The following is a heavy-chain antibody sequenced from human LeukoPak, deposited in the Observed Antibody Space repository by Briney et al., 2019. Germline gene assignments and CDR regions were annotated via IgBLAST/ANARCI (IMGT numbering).Heavy chain of an antibody. D-gene: IGHD2/OR15-2a*01. CDR2: INPSGGST. CDR1: GCTFTSYY. Sequence: ASVKVSCKASGCTFTSYYIHWVRQAPGQGLEWMGIINPSGGSTSYAQKFQDRVTMTRDTSTDTVYMELSSLRSEDTALYYCARGSNPLMATTPFSDWFDPWGQGTLVTVSS. V-gene: IGHV1-46*01. CDR3: ARGSNPLMATTPFSDWFDP. J-gene: IGHJ5*02.